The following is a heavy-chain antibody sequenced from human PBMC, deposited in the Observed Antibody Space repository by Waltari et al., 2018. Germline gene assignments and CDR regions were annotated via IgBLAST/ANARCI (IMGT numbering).Heavy chain of an antibody. J-gene: IGHJ5*02. Sequence: QVQLVQSGAEVKKPGASVKVSCKASGYTFTSYGISWVRQAPGQGLEWMGWISAYNGNTNYAQKLQGRVTMTTDTSTSTAYMELRSLRSDDTAVYYCARDNDCSSTSCYTGGWFDPWGQGTLVTVSS. D-gene: IGHD2-2*02. CDR1: GYTFTSYG. CDR2: ISAYNGNT. V-gene: IGHV1-18*01. CDR3: ARDNDCSSTSCYTGGWFDP.